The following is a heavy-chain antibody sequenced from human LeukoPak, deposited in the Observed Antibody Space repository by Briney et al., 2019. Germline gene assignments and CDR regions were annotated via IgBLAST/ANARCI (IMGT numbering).Heavy chain of an antibody. D-gene: IGHD6-13*01. CDR1: GFTISSNY. V-gene: IGHV3-53*01. CDR3: ARDLKTIRWYVDFDY. J-gene: IGHJ4*02. CDR2: IFSGGST. Sequence: GGSLRLSCAASGFTISSNYMSWVRQAPGKGLEWVSAIFSGGSTFYADSVTGRFTISRDNSKNTVYPEMNSLRADDTAVYYCARDLKTIRWYVDFDYWGQGTLVTVS.